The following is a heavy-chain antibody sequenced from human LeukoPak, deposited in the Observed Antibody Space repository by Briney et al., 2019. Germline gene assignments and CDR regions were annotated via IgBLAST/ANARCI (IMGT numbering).Heavy chain of an antibody. Sequence: SGPTLVKPTQTLTLTCTFSGFSLSTSGVGVGWIRQPPGKALEWLALIYWNDDKRYSPSLKSRLTITKDTSKNQVVLTMTNMDPVDTATYYRAHIVGYQLLAHDAFDIWGQGTMVTVSS. CDR3: AHIVGYQLLAHDAFDI. J-gene: IGHJ3*02. CDR1: GFSLSTSGVG. CDR2: IYWNDDK. D-gene: IGHD2-2*01. V-gene: IGHV2-5*01.